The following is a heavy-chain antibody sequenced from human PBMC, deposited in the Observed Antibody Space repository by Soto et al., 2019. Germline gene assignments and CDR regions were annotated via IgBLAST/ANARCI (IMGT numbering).Heavy chain of an antibody. CDR3: AREGDAFGAPLDY. V-gene: IGHV4-30-4*01. Sequence: QVQLQESGPGLVKPSQTLSLTCTVSGGSVSSDDYFWSWIRQPPGKDLEWIGYIHHPGSTHYNPSLKRRVTISVDMTKNEFSLKLSSVTAADTAVYYCAREGDAFGAPLDYWGQGTLVTVSS. CDR2: IHHPGST. CDR1: GGSVSSDDYF. J-gene: IGHJ4*02. D-gene: IGHD3-10*01.